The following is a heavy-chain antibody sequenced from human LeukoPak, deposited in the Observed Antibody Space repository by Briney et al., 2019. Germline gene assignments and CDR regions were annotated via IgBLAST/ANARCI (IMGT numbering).Heavy chain of an antibody. CDR2: IKEDGSEE. D-gene: IGHD5-12*01. V-gene: IGHV3-7*01. J-gene: IGHJ4*02. Sequence: GESLRLSCVASGFTFSRYWMTWVRQAPGKGLEWVANIKEDGSEENYVDSVKGRFTISRDNAKNSLCLQLNSLRVDDTAVYYCARAYTDYAEGGYWGQGTLITVSS. CDR1: GFTFSRYW. CDR3: ARAYTDYAEGGY.